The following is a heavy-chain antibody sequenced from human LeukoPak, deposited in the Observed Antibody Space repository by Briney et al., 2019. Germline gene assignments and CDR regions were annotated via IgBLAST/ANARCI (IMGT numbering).Heavy chain of an antibody. V-gene: IGHV4-59*12. CDR2: IYYSGSP. J-gene: IGHJ4*02. CDR3: ARRTRIYDSSGYYPGSFAY. CDR1: GGSINSYY. D-gene: IGHD3-22*01. Sequence: PSETLSLTCTVSGGSINSYYWSWIRQPPGKGLEWVGYIYYSGSPTYNPSLKSRVAISIHTSKKHFSLKLSSVTAADTAVYYCARRTRIYDSSGYYPGSFAYWGQGTLVTVSS.